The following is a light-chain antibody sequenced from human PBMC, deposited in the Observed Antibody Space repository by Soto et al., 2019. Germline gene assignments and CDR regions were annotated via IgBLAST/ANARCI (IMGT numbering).Light chain of an antibody. CDR1: QSISSR. Sequence: DIQMTQSPSTLSASVGDRVTITCRASQSISSRLAWYQQKPGKVPKLLIYKASSLESGVPSRFSGSGSGTEFTLTISSLQPDDFATYYCQQYDSYSWTFGRGTKVEI. CDR3: QQYDSYSWT. V-gene: IGKV1-5*03. CDR2: KAS. J-gene: IGKJ1*01.